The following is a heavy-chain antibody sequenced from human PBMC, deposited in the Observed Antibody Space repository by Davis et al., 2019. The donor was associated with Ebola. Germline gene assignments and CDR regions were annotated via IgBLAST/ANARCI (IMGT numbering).Heavy chain of an antibody. CDR1: GFTFSSYW. J-gene: IGHJ5*02. CDR2: IKQDGSEK. D-gene: IGHD6-13*01. Sequence: GGSLRLSCAASGFTFSSYWMSWVRQAPGKGLEWVANIKQDGSEKYYVDSVKGRFTISRDNAKNSLYLQMNSLRAEDTALYYCARESSAAAGWFDPWGQGTLVTVSS. V-gene: IGHV3-7*01. CDR3: ARESSAAAGWFDP.